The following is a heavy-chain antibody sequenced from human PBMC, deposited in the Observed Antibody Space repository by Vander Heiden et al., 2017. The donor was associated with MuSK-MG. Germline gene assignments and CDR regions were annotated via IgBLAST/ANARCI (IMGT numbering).Heavy chain of an antibody. V-gene: IGHV1-2*02. CDR1: GYSFTGYY. D-gene: IGHD5-12*01. Sequence: QVQLVQSGAEVREPGASVKVSCKASGYSFTGYYIHWVRQAPGQGLEWMGWINPNSGGTKYTQKFRGRVVLTRDTSITTAYMELSGLRSDDRAIYYCAQLSWLRGMPDFWGQGTLVTVSS. CDR2: INPNSGGT. J-gene: IGHJ4*02. CDR3: AQLSWLRGMPDF.